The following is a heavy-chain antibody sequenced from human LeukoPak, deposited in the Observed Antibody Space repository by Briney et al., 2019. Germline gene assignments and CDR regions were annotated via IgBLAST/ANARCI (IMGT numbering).Heavy chain of an antibody. Sequence: GGSLRLSCAASGFTFSSYWMSWVRLAPGKGLEWVANMRQDGSEKYYVDSVKGRFTISRDNAKNSLYLLLNSLRAEDTAVYYCARKSGPYYHSSAYYYFDYWGQGTLVTVSS. J-gene: IGHJ4*02. V-gene: IGHV3-7*01. CDR1: GFTFSSYW. D-gene: IGHD3-22*01. CDR3: ARKSGPYYHSSAYYYFDY. CDR2: MRQDGSEK.